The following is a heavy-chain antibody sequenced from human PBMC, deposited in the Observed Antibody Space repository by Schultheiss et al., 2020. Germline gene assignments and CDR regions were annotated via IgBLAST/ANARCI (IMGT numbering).Heavy chain of an antibody. J-gene: IGHJ4*02. CDR1: GFTFSSYA. V-gene: IGHV3-64D*06. D-gene: IGHD5-12*01. CDR2: ISSNGGST. CDR3: VKDPGYSGYDLRAFDY. Sequence: GGALRLSCAASGFTFSSYAMHWVRQAPGKGLEYVSAISSNGGSTYYADSVKGRFTISRDNSKNTLYLQMSSLRAEDTAVYYCVKDPGYSGYDLRAFDYWGQGTLVTVSS.